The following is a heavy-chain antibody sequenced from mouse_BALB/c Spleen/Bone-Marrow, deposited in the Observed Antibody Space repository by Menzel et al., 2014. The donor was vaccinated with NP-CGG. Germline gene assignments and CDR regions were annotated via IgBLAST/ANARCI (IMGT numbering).Heavy chain of an antibody. Sequence: VQLQQSAAELARPGASVKLSCKASGYTFTSYTIQWIKQRPGQGLEWIGYINPSIGYTEYNQKFKDKTTLTADTSSSTTYMQLSNLTSEDSAVYYCAREGTYYAYFDYWGQGTTLTVSS. D-gene: IGHD1-1*01. V-gene: IGHV1-4*02. CDR2: INPSIGYT. CDR1: GYTFTSYT. J-gene: IGHJ2*01. CDR3: AREGTYYAYFDY.